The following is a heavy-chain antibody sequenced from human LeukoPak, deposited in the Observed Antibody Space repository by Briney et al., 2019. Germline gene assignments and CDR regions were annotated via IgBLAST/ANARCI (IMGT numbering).Heavy chain of an antibody. CDR2: ITASSTAI. CDR1: GFTFNTYT. CDR3: AKADPSGYYQPLYY. D-gene: IGHD2-2*01. V-gene: IGHV3-21*01. Sequence: PGGSLRLSCAASGFTFNTYTMNWVRQAPGKGLEWVSSITASSTAIYSADSVKGRFTISRDNAKNTLYLQMNSLRAEDTAVYYCAKADPSGYYQPLYYWGQGTLVTVSS. J-gene: IGHJ4*02.